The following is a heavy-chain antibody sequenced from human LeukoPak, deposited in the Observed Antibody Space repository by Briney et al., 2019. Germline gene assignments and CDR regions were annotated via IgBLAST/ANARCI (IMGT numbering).Heavy chain of an antibody. D-gene: IGHD3-22*01. V-gene: IGHV1-69*13. CDR2: IIPIFGTA. J-gene: IGHJ4*02. CDR3: AGSHIGYDSSGYYLDY. Sequence: SVKVSCKASGGTFSSYAISWVRQAPGQGLEWMGGIIPIFGTANYAQKFQGRVTITADESTSTAYMELSSLRSEDTAVYYCAGSHIGYDSSGYYLDYWGQGTLVTVSS. CDR1: GGTFSSYA.